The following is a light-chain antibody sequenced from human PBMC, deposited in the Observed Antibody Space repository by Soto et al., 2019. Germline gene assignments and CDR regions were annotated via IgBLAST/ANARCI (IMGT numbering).Light chain of an antibody. J-gene: IGKJ4*01. V-gene: IGKV1-12*01. CDR2: IAS. CDR1: QDINSW. CDR3: EQSKTFPLT. Sequence: DIQMTQSPSSVSASVGDRVTITCRASQDINSWLTWYQQKPGKAPKVLIYIASRLQSGVPSRFSGRGSGTDFRLTISNLQPEDFPTDVCEQSKTFPLTFGVGTKVESK.